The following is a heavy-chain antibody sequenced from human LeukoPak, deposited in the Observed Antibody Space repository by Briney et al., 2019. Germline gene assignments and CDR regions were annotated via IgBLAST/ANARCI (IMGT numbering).Heavy chain of an antibody. D-gene: IGHD2-2*01. V-gene: IGHV4-61*01. CDR3: ATLYCSRTSCYVDY. J-gene: IGHJ4*02. Sequence: SETLSLTCSVSGGSVTSVSYYWSWIRQPPGKALEWVGHISYSGSTTYNPSPKSRVTISVDTSKNQFSLKLRSVTAADTAVYYCATLYCSRTSCYVDYRAQGTLVTVSS. CDR1: GGSVTSVSYY. CDR2: ISYSGST.